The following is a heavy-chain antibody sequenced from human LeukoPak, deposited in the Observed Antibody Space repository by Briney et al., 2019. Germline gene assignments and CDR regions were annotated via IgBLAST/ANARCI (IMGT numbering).Heavy chain of an antibody. CDR3: ARDYCTRGGDCYKEDLFDP. CDR2: ISPYDGDT. D-gene: IGHD2-21*02. Sequence: GAPVKVSCKASGYTFAIYGISWVRQAPGQGLEWMAWISPYDGDTNYAQNFEGRVTMTAETSTSTAYMELRSLRSDDTAIYYCARDYCTRGGDCYKEDLFDPWGQGTLVTVSS. CDR1: GYTFAIYG. J-gene: IGHJ5*02. V-gene: IGHV1-18*01.